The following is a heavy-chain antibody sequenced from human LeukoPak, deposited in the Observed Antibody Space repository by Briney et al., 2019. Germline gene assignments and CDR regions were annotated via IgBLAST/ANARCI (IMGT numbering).Heavy chain of an antibody. Sequence: SETLSLTCAVSGGSISSGGYSWSWIRQPPGKGLEWIGYIYHSGSTYYNPSLKSRVTISVDRSKNQFSLKLSSVTAADTAVYYCAREYSSYANWFDPWGQGTLVTVSS. V-gene: IGHV4-30-2*01. CDR1: GGSISSGGYS. CDR2: IYHSGST. CDR3: AREYSSYANWFDP. J-gene: IGHJ5*02. D-gene: IGHD5-12*01.